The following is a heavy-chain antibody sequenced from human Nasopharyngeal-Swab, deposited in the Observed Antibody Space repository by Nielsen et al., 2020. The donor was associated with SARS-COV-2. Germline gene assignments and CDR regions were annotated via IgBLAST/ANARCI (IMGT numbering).Heavy chain of an antibody. Sequence: GGSLRLSCKGSGYSFTSYWIGWVRQMPGKGLEWMGIIYPGDSDTRYSPSFQGQVTISADKSISTAYLQWSNLKASDTAMYYCARLVSTTVTTTYFDYWGQGTLVTVSS. CDR2: IYPGDSDT. J-gene: IGHJ4*02. D-gene: IGHD4-17*01. CDR3: ARLVSTTVTTTYFDY. V-gene: IGHV5-51*01. CDR1: GYSFTSYW.